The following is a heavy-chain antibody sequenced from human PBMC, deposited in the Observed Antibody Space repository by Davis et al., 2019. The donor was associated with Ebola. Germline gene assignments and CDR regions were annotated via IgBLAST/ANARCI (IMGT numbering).Heavy chain of an antibody. Sequence: GESLKISCEASGFTFDESSMNWVRQAPGKGLEWVSGINWNGGSTGYADSVKGRFTISRDNAKNSLSLQMNSLRAEDTAVYYCAKVYFLGDYFDYWGQGILVTVSS. D-gene: IGHD1-26*01. J-gene: IGHJ4*02. CDR2: INWNGGST. CDR1: GFTFDESS. CDR3: AKVYFLGDYFDY. V-gene: IGHV3-20*04.